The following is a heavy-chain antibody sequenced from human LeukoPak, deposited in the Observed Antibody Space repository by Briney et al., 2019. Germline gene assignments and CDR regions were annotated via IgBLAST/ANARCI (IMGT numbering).Heavy chain of an antibody. CDR2: IHYSGTT. Sequence: PSETLSLSCTVSGGSISSNYWSWVRQPPGRGLEWIAYIHYSGTTNYNPSLKSRFTTSVDTSKNQFSLKLSSVTAADTAVYYCARTYISGYQPDAFDIWGQGTMVTVSS. J-gene: IGHJ3*02. CDR3: ARTYISGYQPDAFDI. V-gene: IGHV4-59*12. CDR1: GGSISSNY. D-gene: IGHD3-22*01.